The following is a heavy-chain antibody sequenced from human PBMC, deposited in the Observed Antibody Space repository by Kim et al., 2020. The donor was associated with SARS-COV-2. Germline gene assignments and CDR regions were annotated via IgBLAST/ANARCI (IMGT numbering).Heavy chain of an antibody. CDR1: GYTFSDYY. D-gene: IGHD1-26*01. CDR2: IHSNSGDT. J-gene: IGHJ4*02. Sequence: ASVKVSCKASGYTFSDYYIHWVRQAPGRGLEWIGRIHSNSGDTNTKYTQEFQGRVTMTTDTSISTTYMELRRLRSDDTALYYCARTKSTDLGAITDYWGQGTLVTVSS. V-gene: IGHV1-2*06. CDR3: ARTKSTDLGAITDY.